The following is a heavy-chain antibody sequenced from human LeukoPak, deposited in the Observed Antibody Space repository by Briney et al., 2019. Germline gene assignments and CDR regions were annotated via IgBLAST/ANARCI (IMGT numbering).Heavy chain of an antibody. CDR1: GFTVSSNY. CDR3: AKRGIVVGDY. CDR2: ISGSGGST. V-gene: IGHV3-23*01. D-gene: IGHD2-2*01. Sequence: GGSLRLSCAASGFTVSSNYMSWVRQAPGKGLEWVSAISGSGGSTYYADSVKGRFTISRDNSKNTLYLQMNSLRAEDTAVYYCAKRGIVVGDYWGQGTLVTVSS. J-gene: IGHJ4*02.